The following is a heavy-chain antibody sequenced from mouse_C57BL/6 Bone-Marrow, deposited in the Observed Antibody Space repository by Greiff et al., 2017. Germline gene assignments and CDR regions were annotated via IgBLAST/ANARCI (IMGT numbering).Heavy chain of an antibody. CDR1: GYTFTSYW. J-gene: IGHJ4*01. Sequence: VQLQQSGAELVKPGASVKLSCKASGYTFTSYWMHWVKQRPGQGLEWIGMIHPNSGSTNYNEKFKSKATLTVDKSSSTAYMQLSSLTSEDSAVYYCARDGYYAMDYWGQGTSVTVSS. CDR3: ARDGYYAMDY. V-gene: IGHV1-64*01. CDR2: IHPNSGST. D-gene: IGHD2-3*01.